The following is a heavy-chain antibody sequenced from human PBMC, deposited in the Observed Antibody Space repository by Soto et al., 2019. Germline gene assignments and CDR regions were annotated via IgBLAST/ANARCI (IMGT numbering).Heavy chain of an antibody. CDR3: ARVGYGGNPYYYGMDV. D-gene: IGHD4-17*01. V-gene: IGHV3-30*03. CDR2: ISYDGSNK. Sequence: GGSLRLSCAASGFTFNTYGMHWVRQAPGKGLEWVAVISYDGSNKYYADSVKGRFTISRDNAKNSLYLKMNSLRAEDTAVYYFARVGYGGNPYYYGMDVWGQGTTVTVSS. J-gene: IGHJ6*02. CDR1: GFTFNTYG.